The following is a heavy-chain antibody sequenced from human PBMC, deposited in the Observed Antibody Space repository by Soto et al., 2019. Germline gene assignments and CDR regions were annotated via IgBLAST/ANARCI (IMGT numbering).Heavy chain of an antibody. CDR2: IIPIFGTA. CDR1: RGTCSSHA. CDR3: AREGEGYDSSGYYDYYYYYGMDV. Sequence: SVKVACKASRGTCSSHAITWVRQAPGQGLEWMGGIIPIFGTANYAQKFQGRVTITADESTSTAYMELSSLRSEDTAVYYCAREGEGYDSSGYYDYYYYYGMDVWGQGTTVTVS. J-gene: IGHJ6*02. D-gene: IGHD3-22*01. V-gene: IGHV1-69*13.